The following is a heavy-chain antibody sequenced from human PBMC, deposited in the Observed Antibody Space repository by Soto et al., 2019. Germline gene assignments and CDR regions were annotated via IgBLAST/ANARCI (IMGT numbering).Heavy chain of an antibody. V-gene: IGHV1-24*01. CDR1: GYTLTELS. CDR2: FDPEDGET. J-gene: IGHJ5*02. Sequence: ASVKVSCKVSGYTLTELSMHWVRQAPGKGLEWMGGFDPEDGETIYAQKFQGRVTMTENTSTDTAYMELSSLRSEGTAVYYCANTMYSSGPRWFDPWGQGTLVTVSS. CDR3: ANTMYSSGPRWFDP. D-gene: IGHD6-19*01.